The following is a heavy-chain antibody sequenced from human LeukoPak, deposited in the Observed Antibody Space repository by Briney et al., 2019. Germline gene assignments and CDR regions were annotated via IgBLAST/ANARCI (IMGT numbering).Heavy chain of an antibody. Sequence: GGSLRLSCAASGFTFSSYSMNWVRHAPGKGLEWVSTISTSSSYIYYEDSLKGRFTISRDNAKNSLYLQMSSLRAEDTAVYYCTRDEPIGVFDIWGQGTMVSVSS. J-gene: IGHJ3*02. CDR3: TRDEPIGVFDI. D-gene: IGHD1-14*01. V-gene: IGHV3-21*01. CDR2: ISTSSSYI. CDR1: GFTFSSYS.